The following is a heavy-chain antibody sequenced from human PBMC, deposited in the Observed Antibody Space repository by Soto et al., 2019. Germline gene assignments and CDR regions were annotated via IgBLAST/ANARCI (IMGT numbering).Heavy chain of an antibody. CDR2: IYWDDDK. D-gene: IGHD5-12*01. J-gene: IGHJ3*02. Sequence: SGPTLVKPTQTLTLTCTFSGFSLSTSGVGVGWIRQPPGKALEWLALIYWDDDKRYSPSLKSRLTITKDTSKNQVVLTMTNMDPVDTATYYCAHRPRLVEMATQQEKFAAFDIWGQGTMVTVSS. V-gene: IGHV2-5*02. CDR1: GFSLSTSGVG. CDR3: AHRPRLVEMATQQEKFAAFDI.